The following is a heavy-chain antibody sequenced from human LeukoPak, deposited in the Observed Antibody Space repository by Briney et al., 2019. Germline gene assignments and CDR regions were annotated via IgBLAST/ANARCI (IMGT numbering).Heavy chain of an antibody. Sequence: PSETLSLTCTVSGGSISSYYWSWIRQPPGKGLEWIGYIYYSGSTNYNPSLKSRVTISVDTSKNQFSLRLSSVTAADTALYYCARDKYYYDTSGSNPVFDSWGQGTLVTVSS. D-gene: IGHD3-22*01. J-gene: IGHJ4*02. CDR2: IYYSGST. V-gene: IGHV4-59*12. CDR3: ARDKYYYDTSGSNPVFDS. CDR1: GGSISSYY.